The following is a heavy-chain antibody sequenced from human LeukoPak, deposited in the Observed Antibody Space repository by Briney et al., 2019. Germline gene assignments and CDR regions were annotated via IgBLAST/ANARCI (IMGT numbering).Heavy chain of an antibody. D-gene: IGHD2-15*01. Sequence: TSETLSLTCAVYGLSFSGYYWSWIRQPPGKGLEWIGEINHSESTNYNPSLKSRVTISIDTSKNQFSLKLTSVTAADTAIFYCASGYCVHTFDFWGQGTLGTVSS. CDR3: ASGYCVHTFDF. J-gene: IGHJ4*02. V-gene: IGHV4-34*01. CDR2: INHSEST. CDR1: GLSFSGYY.